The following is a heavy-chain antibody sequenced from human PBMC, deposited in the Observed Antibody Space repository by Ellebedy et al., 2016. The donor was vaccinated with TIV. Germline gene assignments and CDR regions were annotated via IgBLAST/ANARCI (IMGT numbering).Heavy chain of an antibody. V-gene: IGHV4-34*01. CDR2: INHSGST. J-gene: IGHJ6*02. Sequence: MPSETLSLTCAVYGGSFSGYYWSWIRQPPGKGLEWIGEINHSGSTNYNPSLKSRVTVSVDTSKNQFSLKLSYVTAADTAVYYCARGRGYYGMDVWGQGTTVTVSS. CDR3: ARGRGYYGMDV. CDR1: GGSFSGYY.